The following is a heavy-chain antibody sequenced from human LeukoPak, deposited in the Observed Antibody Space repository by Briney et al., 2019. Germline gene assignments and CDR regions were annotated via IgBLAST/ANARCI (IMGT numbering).Heavy chain of an antibody. CDR1: GYTFTGYY. J-gene: IGHJ3*02. D-gene: IGHD3-10*01. V-gene: IGHV1-2*02. Sequence: ASVKVSCKASGYTFTGYYMHWVRQAPGQGLEWMGWINPNSGGTNYAQKFQGRVTMTRDMSISTAYMELSRLRSDDTAVYYCARGVLLWFGISDAFDIWGQGTMVTVSS. CDR3: ARGVLLWFGISDAFDI. CDR2: INPNSGGT.